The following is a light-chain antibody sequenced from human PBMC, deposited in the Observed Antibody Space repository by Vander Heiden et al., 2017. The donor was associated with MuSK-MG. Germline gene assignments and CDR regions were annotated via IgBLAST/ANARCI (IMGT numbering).Light chain of an antibody. V-gene: IGKV3-15*01. CDR3: QQYNNWPPLT. CDR1: QSVSSN. Sequence: IVMTQSPTTLSVSPGERATLSCRASQSVSSNLAWYQHKPGQAPRLLIYGASTRATGIPARFSGSGSGTEFTLTISSLQSEDFAVYYCQQYNNWPPLTFGGGTKVEIK. CDR2: GAS. J-gene: IGKJ4*01.